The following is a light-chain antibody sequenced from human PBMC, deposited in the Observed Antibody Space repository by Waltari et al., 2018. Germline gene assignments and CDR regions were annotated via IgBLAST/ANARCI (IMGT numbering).Light chain of an antibody. V-gene: IGLV3-21*04. Sequence: SYVLTHPPSASVAPGKTHRITREGHNIGSKTAHWYQQKPGQTPVLVIYYNSDWPSGTPERFSGSNSGNTATLTISRVEAGDEADYYCQVWDSTSDHVVFGGGTKLTVL. CDR2: YNS. J-gene: IGLJ2*01. CDR3: QVWDSTSDHVV. CDR1: NIGSKT.